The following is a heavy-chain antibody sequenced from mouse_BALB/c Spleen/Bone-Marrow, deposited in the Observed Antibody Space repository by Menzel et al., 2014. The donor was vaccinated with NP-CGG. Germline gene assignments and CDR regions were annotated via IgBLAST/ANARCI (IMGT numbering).Heavy chain of an antibody. Sequence: VQLVESGAELVKPGASVKLSCKASGYTFTSYYMCWVKQRPGQGLEWIGEITPSNGDTNFNEKFKSKATLTVDKSSSTAYMQLSSLTSEDSAVYYCSREGAYWGQGTLVTVSA. CDR1: GYTFTSYY. J-gene: IGHJ3*01. CDR3: SREGAY. V-gene: IGHV1S81*02. CDR2: ITPSNGDT.